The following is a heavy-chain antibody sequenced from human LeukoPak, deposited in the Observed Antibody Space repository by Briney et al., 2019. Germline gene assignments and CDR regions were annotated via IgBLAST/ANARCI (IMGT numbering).Heavy chain of an antibody. CDR1: GASIRSGDYY. J-gene: IGHJ3*02. Sequence: SETLSLTCTVSGASIRSGDYYWSWIRQPPGKGLEWIGYIYDSGSTYYNPSLKSRITISVDTSENRFSLKLSSVTAADTAVYYCARANSDALAIWGQGTMVTVSS. CDR2: IYDSGST. CDR3: ARANSDALAI. D-gene: IGHD2-8*01. V-gene: IGHV4-30-4*01.